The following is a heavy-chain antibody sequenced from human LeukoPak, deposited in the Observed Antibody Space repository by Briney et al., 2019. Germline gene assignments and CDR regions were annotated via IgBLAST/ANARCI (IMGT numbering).Heavy chain of an antibody. V-gene: IGHV4-38-2*02. CDR1: GYSISSDYY. CDR3: ASAPRDYYGSGDYYYMDV. CDR2: IYHSGST. D-gene: IGHD3-10*01. J-gene: IGHJ6*03. Sequence: SETLSLTGTVSGYSISSDYYWGWIRQPPGKGLEWIGFIYHSGSTYYNPSLKSRVTISVDTSKNQFSLKLSSVTAADTAVYYCASAPRDYYGSGDYYYMDVWGKGTTVTISS.